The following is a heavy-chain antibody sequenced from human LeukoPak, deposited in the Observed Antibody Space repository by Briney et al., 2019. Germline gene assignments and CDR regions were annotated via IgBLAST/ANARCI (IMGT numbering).Heavy chain of an antibody. Sequence: GASVKVSCKASGYTFTGYYMHWVRQAPGQGLGWMGWINPNSGGTNYAQKFQGRVTMTRDTSISTAYMELSRLRSDDTAVYYCARMANYYGSGSYYTQHYYYYMDVWGKGTTVTVSS. V-gene: IGHV1-2*02. CDR3: ARMANYYGSGSYYTQHYYYYMDV. J-gene: IGHJ6*03. D-gene: IGHD3-10*01. CDR1: GYTFTGYY. CDR2: INPNSGGT.